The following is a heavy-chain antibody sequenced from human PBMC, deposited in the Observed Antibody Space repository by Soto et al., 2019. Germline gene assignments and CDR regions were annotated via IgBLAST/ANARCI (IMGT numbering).Heavy chain of an antibody. J-gene: IGHJ3*02. CDR1: GGSISSYY. V-gene: IGHV4-59*12. D-gene: IGHD1-26*01. CDR3: ARRWGRAFDI. CDR2: IYYSAST. Sequence: QVQLQESGPGLVKPSETLSLTCTVSGGSISSYYWSWIRQPPGKGLEWIGYIYYSASTNYNPSLKSRVTISVDTSKNQFSLKRSAVTAADTAVYYCARRWGRAFDIWGQGTMVTVSS.